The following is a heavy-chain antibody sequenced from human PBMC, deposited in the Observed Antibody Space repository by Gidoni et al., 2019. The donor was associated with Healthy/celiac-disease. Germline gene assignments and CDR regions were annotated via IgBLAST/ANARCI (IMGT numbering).Heavy chain of an antibody. CDR3: ARVFGGTVVTYGMDV. CDR1: GGAISSSNC. CDR2: IYHSGST. D-gene: IGHD3-16*01. V-gene: IGHV4-4*02. Sequence: VQLQESGPGLVKPSGTLSLTCAVSGGAISSSNCWSWVRQPPGNGLEWIGEIYHSGSTNYNPSLKSRVTISVDKSKNQFSLKLSSVTAADTAVYYCARVFGGTVVTYGMDVWGQGTTVTVSS. J-gene: IGHJ6*02.